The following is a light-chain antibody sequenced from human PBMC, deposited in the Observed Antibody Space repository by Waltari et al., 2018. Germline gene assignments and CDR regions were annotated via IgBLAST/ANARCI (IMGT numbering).Light chain of an antibody. Sequence: DSVLTQSPGTLSLSQGESATLSCRASPSVSSTYLAWYQQKPGQSPRLLIYGASIRATGIPDRFSGSGSGTDFTLTISRLEPEDFAVYYCQQYGTSFWTFGQGTKVEIK. CDR2: GAS. CDR1: PSVSSTY. V-gene: IGKV3-20*01. CDR3: QQYGTSFWT. J-gene: IGKJ1*01.